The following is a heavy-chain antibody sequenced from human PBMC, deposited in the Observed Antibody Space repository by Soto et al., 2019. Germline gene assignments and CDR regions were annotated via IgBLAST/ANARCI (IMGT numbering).Heavy chain of an antibody. J-gene: IGHJ4*02. Sequence: QVQLVQSGAEVKKPGSSVKVSCKASGGTFSSYAISWVRQAPGQGLECMGGIIPIFGTANYAQKFQGRVTITADESTSTAYMELSSLRSEDTAVYYCARGIGSGWYGASGYYFDYWGQGTLVTVSS. CDR3: ARGIGSGWYGASGYYFDY. V-gene: IGHV1-69*12. CDR1: GGTFSSYA. CDR2: IIPIFGTA. D-gene: IGHD6-19*01.